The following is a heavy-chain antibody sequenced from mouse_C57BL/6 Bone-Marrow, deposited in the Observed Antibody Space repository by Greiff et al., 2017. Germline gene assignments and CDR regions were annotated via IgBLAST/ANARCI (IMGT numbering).Heavy chain of an antibody. CDR3: ARADGYFDY. CDR2: ISYDGSN. Sequence: EVKLMESGPGLVKPSQSLSLTCSVTGYSITSGYYWNWIRQFPGNKLEWMGYISYDGSNNYNPSLKNRISITRDTSKNQFFLKLNSVTTEDTATYDCARADGYFDYWGQGTTLTVSS. CDR1: GYSITSGYY. V-gene: IGHV3-6*01. J-gene: IGHJ2*01. D-gene: IGHD1-1*01.